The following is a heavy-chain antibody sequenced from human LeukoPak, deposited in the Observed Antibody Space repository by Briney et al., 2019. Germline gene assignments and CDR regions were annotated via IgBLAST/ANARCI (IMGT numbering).Heavy chain of an antibody. CDR1: GGTFSSYA. J-gene: IGHJ6*02. D-gene: IGHD2-2*01. Sequence: EASVKVSCTASGGTFSSYAISWVRQAPGQGLEWMGGIIPIFGTANYAQKFQGRVTITADESTSTAYMELSSLRSEDTAVYYCARDWKVVPAAISYGMDVWGQGTTVTVSS. V-gene: IGHV1-69*13. CDR2: IIPIFGTA. CDR3: ARDWKVVPAAISYGMDV.